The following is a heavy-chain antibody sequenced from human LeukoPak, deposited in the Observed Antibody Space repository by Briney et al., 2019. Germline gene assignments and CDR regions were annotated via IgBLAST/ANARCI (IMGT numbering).Heavy chain of an antibody. D-gene: IGHD2-2*01. CDR2: ISRDSGAI. J-gene: IGHJ4*02. CDR1: GFTFSSYS. V-gene: IGHV3-48*02. Sequence: GGPLRLSCAASGFTFSSYSMNWVRQAPGKGLEWVSYISRDSGAIYYADSVKGRFTISRDNAKNSVYLQMNSLRDEDTAVYYCARDRAYAIDYWGQGSLVTVSS. CDR3: ARDRAYAIDY.